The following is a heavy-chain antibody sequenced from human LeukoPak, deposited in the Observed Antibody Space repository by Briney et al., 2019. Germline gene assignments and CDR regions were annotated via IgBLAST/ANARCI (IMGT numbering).Heavy chain of an antibody. J-gene: IGHJ3*02. CDR2: IDPNNGDT. CDR1: GYTLTHFY. V-gene: IGHV1-2*02. CDR3: AANVETGRGDFDI. Sequence: ASVKVSCKASGYTLTHFYIHWVRQAPGQGLEWLGWIDPNNGDTDYAQKFQGRVTMTRDTSMDTAYMQVTGLRYDDTAVYYCAANVETGRGDFDIWGQGTLVTVSS. D-gene: IGHD1-14*01.